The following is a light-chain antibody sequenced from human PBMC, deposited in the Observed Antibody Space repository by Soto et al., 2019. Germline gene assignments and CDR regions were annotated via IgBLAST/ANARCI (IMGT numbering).Light chain of an antibody. V-gene: IGKV3-20*01. CDR2: GAS. CDR3: QQYGRSPWT. CDR1: QSVTNNY. Sequence: EIVLTQSPGTLSLSPGERATLSCRASQSVTNNYLAWYPQKPSQAPRLLIFGASSRAAGIPDRFSGSGSGTDFTLAIGRLEPEDFAVYYCQQYGRSPWTFGQGTKVDIK. J-gene: IGKJ1*01.